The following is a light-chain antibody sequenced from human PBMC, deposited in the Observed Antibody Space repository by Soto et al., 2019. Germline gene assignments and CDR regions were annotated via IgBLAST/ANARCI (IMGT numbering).Light chain of an antibody. J-gene: IGKJ1*01. CDR1: QSVSSSY. CDR2: GAR. Sequence: EIVLTQSPGTLSLSPGERATLSCRASQSVSSSYLAWYQHKPGQAPRLLIYGARTRATGVQDRFSASGSGTDFSLTIRRLEPEDFAVFYCKQYGSSPLTFGQGTKVDIK. CDR3: KQYGSSPLT. V-gene: IGKV3-20*01.